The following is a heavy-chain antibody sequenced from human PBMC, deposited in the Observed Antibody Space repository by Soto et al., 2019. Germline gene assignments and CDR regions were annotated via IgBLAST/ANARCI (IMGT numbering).Heavy chain of an antibody. D-gene: IGHD2-2*01. CDR3: ARDQDSIQYAGIDY. CDR2: ISAYNGNT. CDR1: GYTFTNYG. J-gene: IGHJ4*02. V-gene: IGHV1-18*01. Sequence: QVQLVQSGAEVKKPGASVKVSCKASGYTFTNYGISWVRQAPGQGLEGIGWISAYNGNTNYAQKLQGRVTMTTDTSTSTAYMELRSLRSDDTAMYYCARDQDSIQYAGIDYWGQGTLVTVSS.